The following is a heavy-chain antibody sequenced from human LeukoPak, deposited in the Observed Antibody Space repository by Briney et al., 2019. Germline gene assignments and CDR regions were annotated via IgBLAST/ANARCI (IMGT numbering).Heavy chain of an antibody. CDR1: GFTFTIHW. CDR3: ARVAYYRVTADQITDAFDV. D-gene: IGHD2-21*02. J-gene: IGHJ3*01. V-gene: IGHV3-66*01. Sequence: QTGGSLRLSCEVSGFTFTIHWMSWVRQAPGKGLQWVSILHSDGATYYADSVKGRFTISRDNSRSTLYLQMNSLRAEDTAVYFCARVAYYRVTADQITDAFDVWGHGTVVTVSS. CDR2: LHSDGAT.